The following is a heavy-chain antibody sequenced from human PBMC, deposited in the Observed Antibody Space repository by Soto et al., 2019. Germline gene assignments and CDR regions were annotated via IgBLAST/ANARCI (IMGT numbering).Heavy chain of an antibody. CDR2: IYYSGST. J-gene: IGHJ5*02. CDR1: GGSISSYY. V-gene: IGHV4-59*01. D-gene: IGHD1-26*01. CDR3: AGVGIVGNWFDP. Sequence: SETLSLTCTVSGGSISSYYWSWIRQPPGKGLEWIGYIYYSGSTNYNPSLKSRVTISVDTSKNQFSLKLSSVTAADTAVYYCAGVGIVGNWFDPWGQGTLVTVS.